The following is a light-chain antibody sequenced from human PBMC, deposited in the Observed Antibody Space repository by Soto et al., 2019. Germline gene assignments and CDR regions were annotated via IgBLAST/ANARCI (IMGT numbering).Light chain of an antibody. Sequence: EIVLTQSPGTLSLSPGDRATLACRASQNLGSGDLAWYQQKPGQAPRILIYAASTRATGIPDRFSGSGSGTDYSLTISRLEPEDFAVYYCQQYNNWPPYTFGQGTKLEIK. V-gene: IGKV3-20*01. CDR1: QNLGSGD. CDR2: AAS. CDR3: QQYNNWPPYT. J-gene: IGKJ2*01.